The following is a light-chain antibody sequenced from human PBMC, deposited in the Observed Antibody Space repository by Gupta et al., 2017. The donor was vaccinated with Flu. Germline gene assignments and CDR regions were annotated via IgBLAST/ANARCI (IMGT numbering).Light chain of an antibody. CDR1: QSISSW. V-gene: IGKV1-5*03. J-gene: IGKJ2*01. Sequence: SVGDRVTITCRASQSISSWLAWYQLTPGKAPKLLIYKTSSLESGFPSRFSGSGSGTEFTLTISSLQPDDFATYFCQQFYKYPYTFGQGTKLEIK. CDR3: QQFYKYPYT. CDR2: KTS.